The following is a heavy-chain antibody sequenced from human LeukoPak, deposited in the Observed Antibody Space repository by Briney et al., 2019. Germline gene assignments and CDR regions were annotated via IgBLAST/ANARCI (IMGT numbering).Heavy chain of an antibody. D-gene: IGHD2-21*02. V-gene: IGHV3-7*01. CDR3: ARDKGDQYQEVIFDY. J-gene: IGHJ4*02. Sequence: PGGSLRLSCAASGFTFSSYWMSWVRQAPGKGLEWVANIKQDGSEKYYVDSVKGRFTISRDNAKNSLYLQMNSLRAEDTAVYYCARDKGDQYQEVIFDYWGQGTLVTVSS. CDR2: IKQDGSEK. CDR1: GFTFSSYW.